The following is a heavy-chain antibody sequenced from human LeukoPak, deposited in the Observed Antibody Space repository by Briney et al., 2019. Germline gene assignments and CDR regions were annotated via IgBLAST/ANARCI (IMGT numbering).Heavy chain of an antibody. CDR1: GLTFSSHW. Sequence: GGSLRLSCAASGLTFSSHWMHWVRQAPGKGLVWVSRITNDGSSTTYADSVKGRFTISRDNAKNSLSLQMTSLRADDSAVYYCVRGQTSLDNWFDPWGQGTLVIVSS. CDR2: ITNDGSST. V-gene: IGHV3-74*01. J-gene: IGHJ5*02. CDR3: VRGQTSLDNWFDP.